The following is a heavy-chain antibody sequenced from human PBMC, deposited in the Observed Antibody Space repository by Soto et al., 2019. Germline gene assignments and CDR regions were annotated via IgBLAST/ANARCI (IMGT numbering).Heavy chain of an antibody. D-gene: IGHD3-10*01. CDR2: IKQDGSET. V-gene: IGHV3-7*04. CDR3: ARDPPYGSGTSQNYGMDV. Sequence: EVQLVESGGGLVQPGGSLRLSCAASGFTFNTYWMTWVRQAPGKGLEWVANIKQDGSETYYVDSVKGRFTISRDNAKNSLYLQMNSLRAEDTAVYYCARDPPYGSGTSQNYGMDVWGQGITVTVSS. CDR1: GFTFNTYW. J-gene: IGHJ6*02.